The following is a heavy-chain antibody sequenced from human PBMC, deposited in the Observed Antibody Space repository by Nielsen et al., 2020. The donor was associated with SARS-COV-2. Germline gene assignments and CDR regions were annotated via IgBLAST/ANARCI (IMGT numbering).Heavy chain of an antibody. J-gene: IGHJ4*02. Sequence: SETLSLTCAVYGWSFSGYYWSWFRQPPGKGLEWMGYIYYSGSTNYNPSLKSRVTISVDTSKNQFSLKLSSVTAADTAVYYCARDGFWAPFDYWGQGTLVTVSS. D-gene: IGHD3-10*01. CDR2: IYYSGST. V-gene: IGHV4-59*01. CDR3: ARDGFWAPFDY. CDR1: GWSFSGYY.